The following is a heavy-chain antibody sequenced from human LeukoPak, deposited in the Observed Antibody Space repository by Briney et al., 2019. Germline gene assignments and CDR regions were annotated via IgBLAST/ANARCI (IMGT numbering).Heavy chain of an antibody. CDR1: GFTFSTYS. V-gene: IGHV3-21*01. Sequence: GGSLRLSCAASGFTFSTYSMNWVRQAPGKGLEWVSSISTSSSYIYYADSLKGRFTISRDNAKKSLHLQMNSLRAEDTAVYYCAREVRGMDVWGKGTTVTISS. D-gene: IGHD3-10*01. CDR2: ISTSSSYI. CDR3: AREVRGMDV. J-gene: IGHJ6*03.